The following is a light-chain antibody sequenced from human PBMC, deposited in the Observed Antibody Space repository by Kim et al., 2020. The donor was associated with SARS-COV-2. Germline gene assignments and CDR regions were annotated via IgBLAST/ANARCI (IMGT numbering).Light chain of an antibody. CDR1: NIGAKS. Sequence: APGKTARIACGGSNIGAKSVHWYQQKPGQAPVMVIYYDGDRPSGIPERFSGSNSGNTAALTISRVEAGDEADYYCQVWDNSRDHVVFGGGTQLTVL. CDR2: YDG. CDR3: QVWDNSRDHVV. J-gene: IGLJ2*01. V-gene: IGLV3-21*04.